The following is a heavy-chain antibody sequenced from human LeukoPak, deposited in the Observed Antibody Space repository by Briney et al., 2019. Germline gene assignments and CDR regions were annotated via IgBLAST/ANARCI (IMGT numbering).Heavy chain of an antibody. V-gene: IGHV3-74*01. J-gene: IGHJ4*02. CDR3: AKDLHYGSADY. Sequence: GGSLRLSCAASGITFSNYWMHWVRQDPGKGLVWVSFINPDGSTTNYAASVKGRFTISRDNAKNALYLQMNSLRAEDTAVYYCAKDLHYGSADYWGQGTLVTVSS. CDR1: GITFSNYW. D-gene: IGHD3-10*01. CDR2: INPDGSTT.